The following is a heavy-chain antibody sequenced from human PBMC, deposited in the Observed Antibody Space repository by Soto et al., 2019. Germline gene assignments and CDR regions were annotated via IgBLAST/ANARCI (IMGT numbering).Heavy chain of an antibody. CDR3: TKDRVPDGIYSFDY. D-gene: IGHD2-15*01. J-gene: IGHJ4*02. CDR1: GFTVSTKY. CDR2: IYSGGST. Sequence: GGSLRLSCAASGFTVSTKYMSWVRQAPGKGLEWVSVIYSGGSTFYADSVRGRFTISRDNSKNTVYLQMNSLTVEDAAVYYCTKDRVPDGIYSFDYWGQGALVTVSS. V-gene: IGHV3-66*01.